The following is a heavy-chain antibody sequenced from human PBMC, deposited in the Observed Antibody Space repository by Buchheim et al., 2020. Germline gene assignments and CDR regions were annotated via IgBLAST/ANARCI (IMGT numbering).Heavy chain of an antibody. CDR3: ARDTTYYDILTGYSPGGYFDY. V-gene: IGHV3-30-3*01. D-gene: IGHD3-9*01. CDR1: GFTFSSYA. Sequence: QVQLVESGGGVVQPGRSLRLSCAASGFTFSSYAMHWVRQAPGKGLEWVAVISYDGSNKYYADSVKGRFTISRDNSKNTLYLQMNRLRAEDTAVYYCARDTTYYDILTGYSPGGYFDYWGQGTL. J-gene: IGHJ4*02. CDR2: ISYDGSNK.